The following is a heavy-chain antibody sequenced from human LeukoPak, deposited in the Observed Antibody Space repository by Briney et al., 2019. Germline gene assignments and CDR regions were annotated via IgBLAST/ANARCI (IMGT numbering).Heavy chain of an antibody. CDR1: GGSISSYY. V-gene: IGHV4-59*08. CDR2: IYYSGST. CDR3: ARYYDSSVDY. D-gene: IGHD3-22*01. J-gene: IGHJ4*02. Sequence: SETLSLTCTVSGGSISSYYRSWIRQPPGKGLEWIGYIYYSGSTNYNPSLKSRVTISVDTSKNQFSLKLSSVTAADTAVYYCARYYDSSVDYWGQGTLVTVSS.